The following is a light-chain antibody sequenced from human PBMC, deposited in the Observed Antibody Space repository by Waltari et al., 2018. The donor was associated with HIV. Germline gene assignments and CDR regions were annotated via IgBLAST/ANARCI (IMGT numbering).Light chain of an antibody. J-gene: IGKJ1*01. CDR2: GAS. V-gene: IGKV3-20*01. Sequence: EIVLTQSPGTLSLSPGERATLSCRASHTVTNKFLAWYQQSPGQAPRLLIYGASTRATGIPDRFSGSGFGTDFTLTISRLEPEDFAVYYCQQHGAAPWTFGQGTKVEMK. CDR3: QQHGAAPWT. CDR1: HTVTNKF.